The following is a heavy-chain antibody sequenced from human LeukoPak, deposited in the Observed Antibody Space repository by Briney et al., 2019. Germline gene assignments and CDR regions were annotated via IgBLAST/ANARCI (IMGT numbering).Heavy chain of an antibody. V-gene: IGHV3-23*01. CDR2: ISGSGGST. J-gene: IGHJ4*02. CDR3: AKGLRGYSYAFDY. CDR1: GFTFSSYA. Sequence: GGSLRLSCAAPGFTFSSYAMSWVRQAPGKGLEWVSAISGSGGSTYYADSVKGRFTISRDNSKNSLYLQMNSLRAEDTALYYCAKGLRGYSYAFDYWGQGTLVTVSS. D-gene: IGHD5-18*01.